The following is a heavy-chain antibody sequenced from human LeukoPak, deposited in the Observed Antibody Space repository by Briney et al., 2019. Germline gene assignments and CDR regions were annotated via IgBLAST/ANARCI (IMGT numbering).Heavy chain of an antibody. CDR1: GFTFDDYG. CDR2: INWNGGDT. CDR3: AREGRTVIPY. D-gene: IGHD3-10*01. Sequence: PGGSLRLSCAASGFTFDDYGMSWVRQAPGKGLEWVSGINWNGGDTGYADSVKGRFTISRDNAKNSLYLQMNSLRVEDTAVYYCAREGRTVIPYWGQGTLVTVSS. V-gene: IGHV3-20*04. J-gene: IGHJ4*02.